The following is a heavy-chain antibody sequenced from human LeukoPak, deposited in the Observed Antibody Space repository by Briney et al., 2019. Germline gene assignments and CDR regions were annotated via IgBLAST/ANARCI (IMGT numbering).Heavy chain of an antibody. Sequence: GGSLRLSCAASGFTFSSYSMNWVRQAPGKGLEWVSSISSTSIYIYYADSVKGRFTISRDNAQNSLYLQMNSLRAEDTAVYYCARGFKLSYSYDSSGYYYGPFDIWGQGTMVTVSS. D-gene: IGHD3-22*01. J-gene: IGHJ3*02. CDR1: GFTFSSYS. CDR2: ISSTSIYI. CDR3: ARGFKLSYSYDSSGYYYGPFDI. V-gene: IGHV3-21*04.